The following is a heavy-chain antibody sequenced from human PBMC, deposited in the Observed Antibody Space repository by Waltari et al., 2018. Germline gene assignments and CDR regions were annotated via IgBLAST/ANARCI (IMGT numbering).Heavy chain of an antibody. V-gene: IGHV3-21*01. D-gene: IGHD7-27*01. CDR1: GFTFSSYS. CDR2: ISSTCTYT. J-gene: IGHJ4*02. Sequence: EVQLVESGGGLVKPGGSLRLSCAASGFTFSSYSMNWVRQAPGKGLEGISSISSTCTYTHYADSVKGRFTISRDNAKNSLYLQMNSLRAEDTGVYWCATGGWGFYLDNWGQGTLVTFSS. CDR3: ATGGWGFYLDN.